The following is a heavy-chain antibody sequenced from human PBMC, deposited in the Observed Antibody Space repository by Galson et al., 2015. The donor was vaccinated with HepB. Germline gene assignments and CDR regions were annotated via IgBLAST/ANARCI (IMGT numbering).Heavy chain of an antibody. V-gene: IGHV1-46*01. J-gene: IGHJ4*02. Sequence: SVKVSCKASGYTFTSYYMHWVRQAPGQGLEWMGIINPSGGSTSYAQMFQDRVTMTRDTSTSTVYMELSSLRSEDTAIYYCARARAPENFDYWGQGTLVTVSS. CDR2: INPSGGST. D-gene: IGHD1-14*01. CDR3: ARARAPENFDY. CDR1: GYTFTSYY.